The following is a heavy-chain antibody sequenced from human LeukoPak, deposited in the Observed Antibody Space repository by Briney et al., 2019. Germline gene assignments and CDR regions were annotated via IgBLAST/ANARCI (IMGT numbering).Heavy chain of an antibody. CDR1: GFTFSDYY. CDR3: ARGTGTTAYFDY. J-gene: IGHJ4*02. Sequence: PGGSLRLSCAASGFTFSDYYMSWIRQAPGKGLEWVSYISSSSSYTKYADSVKGRFTISRENAKNSLYLQVNSLRAEDTAVYYCARGTGTTAYFDYWGQGTLVTVSS. D-gene: IGHD1-1*01. V-gene: IGHV3-11*06. CDR2: ISSSSSYT.